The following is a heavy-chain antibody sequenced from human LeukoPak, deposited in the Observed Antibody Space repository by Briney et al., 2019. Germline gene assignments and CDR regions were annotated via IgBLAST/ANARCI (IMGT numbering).Heavy chain of an antibody. J-gene: IGHJ4*02. CDR2: IYYSGST. D-gene: IGHD3-22*01. Sequence: SETLSLTCTVSRGSISDYYWSWIRQPPGEGLEWIGYIYYSGSTNYNPSLKSRVTISVDTSKNQFSLKLSSVTAADTAVYYCARGAHDSSGYYYDYWGQGTLVTVSS. CDR3: ARGAHDSSGYYYDY. CDR1: RGSISDYY. V-gene: IGHV4-59*01.